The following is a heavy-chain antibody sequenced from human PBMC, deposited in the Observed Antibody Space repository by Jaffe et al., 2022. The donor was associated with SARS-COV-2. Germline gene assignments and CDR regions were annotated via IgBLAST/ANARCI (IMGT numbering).Heavy chain of an antibody. CDR2: INPSGGST. D-gene: IGHD3-3*01. CDR1: GYTFTSYY. CDR3: ARVPSSITIFGVVHDAFDI. V-gene: IGHV1-46*01. Sequence: QVQLVQSGAEVKKPGASVKVSCKASGYTFTSYYMHWVRQAPGQGLEWMGIINPSGGSTSYAQKFQGRVTMTRDTSTSTVYMELSSLRSEDTAVYYCARVPSSITIFGVVHDAFDIWGQGTMVTVSS. J-gene: IGHJ3*02.